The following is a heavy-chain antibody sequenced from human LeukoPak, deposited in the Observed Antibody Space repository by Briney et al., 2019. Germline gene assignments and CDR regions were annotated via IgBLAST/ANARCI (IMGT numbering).Heavy chain of an antibody. Sequence: PGGSLRLSCAASGFTFSSYSMSWVRQAPGKGLEWVSSISSSSSYIYYADSVKGRFTISRDNAKNSLFLQMNSLRAEDTAVYYCAKVGTGWSSFDYWGQGTLVTVSS. D-gene: IGHD6-19*01. CDR2: ISSSSSYI. CDR3: AKVGTGWSSFDY. J-gene: IGHJ4*02. CDR1: GFTFSSYS. V-gene: IGHV3-21*04.